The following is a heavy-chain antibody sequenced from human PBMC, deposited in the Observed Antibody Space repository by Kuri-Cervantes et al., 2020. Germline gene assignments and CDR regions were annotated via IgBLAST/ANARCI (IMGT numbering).Heavy chain of an antibody. CDR2: ISSNGGST. CDR1: GFTFSSYA. J-gene: IGHJ6*03. CDR3: ARDWSMEV. D-gene: IGHD3-3*01. V-gene: IGHV3-64*02. Sequence: ETLSLTCASSGFTFSSYAMHWVRQAPGKGLEYVSAISSNGGSTYYADSVKGRFTISRDNSKNTLYLQMGSLRAEDMAVYYCARDWSMEVWGKGTTVTVSS.